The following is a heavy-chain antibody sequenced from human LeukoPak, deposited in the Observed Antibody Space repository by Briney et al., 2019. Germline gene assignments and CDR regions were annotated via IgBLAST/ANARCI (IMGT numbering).Heavy chain of an antibody. J-gene: IGHJ5*02. D-gene: IGHD2-15*01. CDR1: GFTFNRFW. CDR2: IKQDGREP. CDR3: TRDVAVVGFDP. Sequence: GGSLRLSCAASGFTFNRFWMSWVRQAPGKGLEWVANIKQDGREPYYVDSVKGRFTISRDNAKNSLYLQMNTLRAEDTAVYYCTRDVAVVGFDPWGQGTLVIVSS. V-gene: IGHV3-7*01.